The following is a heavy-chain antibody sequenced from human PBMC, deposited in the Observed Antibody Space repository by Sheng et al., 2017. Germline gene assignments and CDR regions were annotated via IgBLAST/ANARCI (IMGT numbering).Heavy chain of an antibody. Sequence: QVRLVQSGSEMKKPGSSVKVSCKASGGTFSNYAISWVRQAPGQGLEWMGGIIPIFGTTNYAQKFQGRVTITADESTSTAYMELTSLKSEDTAVYSCARDFTGGGFDYWGQGTLVTVSS. V-gene: IGHV1-69*13. CDR2: IIPIFGTT. CDR3: ARDFTGGGFDY. D-gene: IGHD3-9*01. CDR1: GGTFSNYA. J-gene: IGHJ4*02.